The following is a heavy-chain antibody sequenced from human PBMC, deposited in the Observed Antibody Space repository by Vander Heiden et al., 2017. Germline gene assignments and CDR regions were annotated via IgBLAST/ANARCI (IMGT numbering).Heavy chain of an antibody. J-gene: IGHJ6*02. CDR2: IYYSGST. D-gene: IGHD1-1*01. CDR3: ARDYWNDVFYYGMDV. V-gene: IGHV4-31*03. Sequence: QVQLQESGPGLVKPSQTLSLTCTFSGGSISSGGYYWSWIRQHPGKGLEWIGYIYYSGSTYYNPALKSRVTISVDTSKNQFSLKLSSVTAADTAVYYCARDYWNDVFYYGMDVWGQGTTVTVAS. CDR1: GGSISSGGYY.